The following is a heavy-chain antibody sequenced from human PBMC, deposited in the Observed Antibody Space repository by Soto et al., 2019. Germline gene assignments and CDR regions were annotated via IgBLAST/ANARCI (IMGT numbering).Heavy chain of an antibody. D-gene: IGHD2-15*01. Sequence: QVQLVQSGAEVKKPGSSVKVSCKASGGTFSSYTISWVRQAPGQGLEWMGRIIPILGIANYAQKFQGRVKITADKSTSTAYMELSSLRSEDTAVYYCASAYCRGGSCQDYWGQGSLVTVSS. CDR3: ASAYCRGGSCQDY. V-gene: IGHV1-69*02. CDR1: GGTFSSYT. J-gene: IGHJ4*02. CDR2: IIPILGIA.